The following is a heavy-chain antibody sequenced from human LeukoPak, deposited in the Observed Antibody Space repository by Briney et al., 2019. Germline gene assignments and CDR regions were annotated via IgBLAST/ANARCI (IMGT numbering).Heavy chain of an antibody. V-gene: IGHV3-30*18. CDR2: ISYDGSNK. CDR1: GFTFSNYG. D-gene: IGHD1-26*01. CDR3: AKNSGSTAF. J-gene: IGHJ4*02. Sequence: GGSLRLSCAASGFTFSNYGMHWVRQAPGKGLEWVSVISYDGSNKYYADSVKGRFTISRDNSKNTLYLQMNSLRAEDTAMYYCAKNSGSTAFWGQGTLVTVPS.